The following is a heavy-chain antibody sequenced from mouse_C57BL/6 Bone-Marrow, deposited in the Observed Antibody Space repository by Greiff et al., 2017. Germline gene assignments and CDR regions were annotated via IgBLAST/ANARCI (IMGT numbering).Heavy chain of an antibody. CDR1: GYTFTSYW. V-gene: IGHV1-50*01. CDR2: IDPSNGYT. J-gene: IGHJ4*01. Sequence: VQLQQSGAELVKPGASVKLSCKASGYTFTSYWMQWVKQRPGQGLEWIGEIDPSNGYTNYNQKFKGKATLTVDTSSSTAYMQLSSLTSEDSAVYYCAREGFVRSLAVDYWGQGTSVTVSS. CDR3: AREGFVRSLAVDY. D-gene: IGHD1-1*01.